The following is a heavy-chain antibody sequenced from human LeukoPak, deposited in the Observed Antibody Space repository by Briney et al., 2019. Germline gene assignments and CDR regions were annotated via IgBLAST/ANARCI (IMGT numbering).Heavy chain of an antibody. Sequence: PGGSLRLSCAASGFTFSSYSMNWVRQALGKGLEWISYISSSSSTIYYADSVKGRFTISRDNAKNSLYLQMSSLRDEDTAMYYCARGGRRYDYYYHMDVWGKGTTVTVSS. CDR2: ISSSSSTI. CDR1: GFTFSSYS. CDR3: ARGGRRYDYYYHMDV. J-gene: IGHJ6*03. V-gene: IGHV3-48*02.